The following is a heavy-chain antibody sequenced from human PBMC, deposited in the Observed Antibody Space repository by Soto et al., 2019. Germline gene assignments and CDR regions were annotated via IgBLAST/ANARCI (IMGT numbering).Heavy chain of an antibody. CDR1: GFTFSNYA. CDR2: IWYDGSSK. Sequence: QVQLVESGGGVVQPGRSLRLSCAASGFTFSNYAMHWVRQAPGKGLEWVAVIWYDGSSKYSADSVKGRFTISRDNSKNTLYLQVNSLRDEDTAVYYCATPSRDYGDYGSYYFGLDVWGQGTMVTVSS. CDR3: ATPSRDYGDYGSYYFGLDV. V-gene: IGHV3-33*01. J-gene: IGHJ6*02. D-gene: IGHD4-17*01.